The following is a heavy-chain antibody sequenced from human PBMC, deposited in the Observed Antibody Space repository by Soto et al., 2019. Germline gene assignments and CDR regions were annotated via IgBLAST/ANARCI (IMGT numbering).Heavy chain of an antibody. V-gene: IGHV3-21*01. J-gene: IGHJ4*02. CDR2: ISSSSSYI. D-gene: IGHD5-12*01. CDR3: ARGLRGGYDSLVAGDFDY. Sequence: GGSLRLSCAASGFTFSSYSMNWVRQAPGKGLEWVSSISSSSSYIYYADSVKGRFTISRDNAKNSLYLQMNSLRAEDTAVYYCARGLRGGYDSLVAGDFDYWGQGTLVTVSS. CDR1: GFTFSSYS.